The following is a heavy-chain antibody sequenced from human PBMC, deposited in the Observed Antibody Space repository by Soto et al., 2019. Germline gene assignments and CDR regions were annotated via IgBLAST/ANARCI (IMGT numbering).Heavy chain of an antibody. J-gene: IGHJ3*02. CDR2: ISSSSSTI. CDR1: GFTFSSYG. CDR3: ARDYYDSSGYPLEAFDI. D-gene: IGHD3-22*01. Sequence: GGSLRLSCAAAGFTFSSYGRNWVRQAPGKGLEWVSYISSSSSTIYYADSVKGRFTISRDNAKNSLYLQMNSLRAEDTAVYYCARDYYDSSGYPLEAFDIWGQGTMVTVSS. V-gene: IGHV3-48*01.